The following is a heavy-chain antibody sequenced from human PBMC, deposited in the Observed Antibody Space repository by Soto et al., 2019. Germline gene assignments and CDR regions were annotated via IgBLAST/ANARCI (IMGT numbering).Heavy chain of an antibody. J-gene: IGHJ4*02. CDR1: GGSFSGYY. D-gene: IGHD3-22*01. CDR3: ARRGWRPNLFDY. CDR2: INHSGST. V-gene: IGHV4-34*01. Sequence: SETLSLTCAVYGGSFSGYYWSWIRQPPGKGLEWIGEINHSGSTNYNPSLKSRVTISVDTSKNQFSLKLSSVTAADTAVYYCARRGWRPNLFDYWGQGTLVTASS.